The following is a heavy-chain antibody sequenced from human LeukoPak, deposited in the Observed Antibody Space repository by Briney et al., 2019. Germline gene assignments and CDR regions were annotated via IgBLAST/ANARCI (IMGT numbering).Heavy chain of an antibody. CDR2: INHSGST. CDR1: GGSFSGYY. D-gene: IGHD4-17*01. J-gene: IGHJ1*01. Sequence: SETLSLTCAVYGGSFSGYYWSWIRQPPGKGLEWIGEINHSGSTNYNPSLKSRVTISVDTSKNQFSLKLSSVTAADTAVYYCARGQGDNDYGDYGVRYFQHWGQGTLVTVSS. CDR3: ARGQGDNDYGDYGVRYFQH. V-gene: IGHV4-34*01.